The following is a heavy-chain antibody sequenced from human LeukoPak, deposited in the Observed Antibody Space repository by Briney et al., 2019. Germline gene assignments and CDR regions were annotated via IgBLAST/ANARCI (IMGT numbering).Heavy chain of an antibody. CDR1: GGSISSYY. CDR3: ASLSQTLGLSRDAFDI. J-gene: IGHJ3*02. Sequence: SETLSLTCTVSGGSISSYYWSWIRQPAGKGLEWIGRIYTGGSTNYNPSLKSRVTMSVDTSKNQFSLKLSSVTAADTAVYYCASLSQTLGLSRDAFDIWGQGTMVTVSS. V-gene: IGHV4-4*07. D-gene: IGHD3-16*01. CDR2: IYTGGST.